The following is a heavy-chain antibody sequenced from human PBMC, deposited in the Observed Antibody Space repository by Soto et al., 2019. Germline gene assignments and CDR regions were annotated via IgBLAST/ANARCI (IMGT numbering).Heavy chain of an antibody. V-gene: IGHV3-23*01. CDR2: ISGSGGST. Sequence: EVQLLESGGGLVQPGGSLRLSCAASGFTFSSYAMSWVRQAPGKGLEWVSAISGSGGSTYYADSVKGRFTISRDNSKNTLYLQMNSLRAEDTAVYYCAKDTNAWLVTPTFDYWGQGTLVTVCS. J-gene: IGHJ4*02. D-gene: IGHD6-19*01. CDR1: GFTFSSYA. CDR3: AKDTNAWLVTPTFDY.